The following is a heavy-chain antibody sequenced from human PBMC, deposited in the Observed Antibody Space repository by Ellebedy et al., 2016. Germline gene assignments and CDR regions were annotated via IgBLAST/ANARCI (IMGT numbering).Heavy chain of an antibody. CDR2: IIPIFGTA. Sequence: SVKVSXXASGGTFSSYAISWVRQAPGQGLEWMGGIIPIFGTANYAQKFQGRVTITADESASTAYMELSSLRSEDTAVYYCATRGYDSLDAFDIWGQGTMVTVSS. J-gene: IGHJ3*02. CDR3: ATRGYDSLDAFDI. CDR1: GGTFSSYA. V-gene: IGHV1-69*13. D-gene: IGHD5-12*01.